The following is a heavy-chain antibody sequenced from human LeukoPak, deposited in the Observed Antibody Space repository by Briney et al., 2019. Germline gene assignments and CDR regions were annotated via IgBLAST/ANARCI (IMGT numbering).Heavy chain of an antibody. D-gene: IGHD6-13*01. V-gene: IGHV3-7*03. CDR1: GFTFSSYW. Sequence: PGGSLRLSCAASGFTFSSYWMTWVRQAPGKGLEWVANIKQDGSEKYCVDSVKGRFTISRDNAKNSLYPQMNSLRAEDTAVYYCARARGAAAALEVDYWGQGTLVTVSS. J-gene: IGHJ4*02. CDR3: ARARGAAAALEVDY. CDR2: IKQDGSEK.